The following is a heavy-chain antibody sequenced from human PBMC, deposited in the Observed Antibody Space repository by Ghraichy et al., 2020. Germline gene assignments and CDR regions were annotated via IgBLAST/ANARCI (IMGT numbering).Heavy chain of an antibody. J-gene: IGHJ4*01. CDR2: IYTSGST. Sequence: SQTLSLTCTVSGGSISSGSYYWSWIRQPAGKGLEWIGRIYTSGSTNYNPSLKSRVTMSVDTSKNQFSLKLSSVTAADTAVYYCARGPYQLLPYFDYWGHGTLVTVSS. V-gene: IGHV4-61*02. CDR3: ARGPYQLLPYFDY. D-gene: IGHD2-2*01. CDR1: GGSISSGSYY.